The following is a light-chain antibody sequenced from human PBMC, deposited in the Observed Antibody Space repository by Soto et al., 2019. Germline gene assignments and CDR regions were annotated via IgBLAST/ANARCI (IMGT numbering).Light chain of an antibody. Sequence: QSVLTHPPSMSGAPGQRVTISCTGSSSNIAAGYDVHWHQQPPGAAPKLLIYANTNRPSGVPDRFSGYQSGTTASLAITGLQAEDEADYYCQSYDANLNGYVFGPGTKLTVL. CDR1: SSNIAAGYD. CDR3: QSYDANLNGYV. J-gene: IGLJ1*01. V-gene: IGLV1-40*01. CDR2: ANT.